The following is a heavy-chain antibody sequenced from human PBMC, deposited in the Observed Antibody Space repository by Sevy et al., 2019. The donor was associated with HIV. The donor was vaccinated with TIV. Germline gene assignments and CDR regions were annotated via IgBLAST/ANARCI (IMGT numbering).Heavy chain of an antibody. J-gene: IGHJ4*02. CDR1: GFTFSSYE. Sequence: GGSLRLSCAASGFTFSSYEMNWVRQAPGKGLEWVSYISSSGSTIYYADSVKGRFTISRDNAKNSLYLQMNSLRAEDTAVYYCARVNLYYDILTGYLIATVKNYYFDYWGQGTLVTVSS. CDR2: ISSSGSTI. CDR3: ARVNLYYDILTGYLIATVKNYYFDY. D-gene: IGHD3-9*01. V-gene: IGHV3-48*03.